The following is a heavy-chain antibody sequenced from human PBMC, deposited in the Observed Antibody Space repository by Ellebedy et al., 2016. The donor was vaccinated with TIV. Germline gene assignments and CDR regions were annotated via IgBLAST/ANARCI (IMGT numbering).Heavy chain of an antibody. CDR3: ATGYGDYGMDV. J-gene: IGHJ6*02. Sequence: ASVKVSCKASGYTFTSYYMHWVRQAPGQGLEWMGIINPSGGSTSYAQKFQGRVTMTRDTSTSTVYMELRSLRSEDTAVYYWATGYGDYGMDVWGQGTTVTVSS. D-gene: IGHD4-17*01. CDR1: GYTFTSYY. CDR2: INPSGGST. V-gene: IGHV1-46*01.